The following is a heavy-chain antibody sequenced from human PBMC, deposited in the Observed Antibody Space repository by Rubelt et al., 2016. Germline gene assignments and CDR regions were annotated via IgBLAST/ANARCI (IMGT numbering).Heavy chain of an antibody. CDR3: ARGGASSKYFDS. J-gene: IGHJ4*02. Sequence: QVQLQQWGAGLLKPSETLSLTCAVSGESLSGYYGNWIRQPPGKGLEWIGEVSHSGSTNYSPSLKGRVTMSVDTSKNQFSLKLSSVTAADTAVYYCARGGASSKYFDSWGQGTLVAVSS. CDR1: GESLSGYY. V-gene: IGHV4-34*01. CDR2: VSHSGST. D-gene: IGHD2-2*01.